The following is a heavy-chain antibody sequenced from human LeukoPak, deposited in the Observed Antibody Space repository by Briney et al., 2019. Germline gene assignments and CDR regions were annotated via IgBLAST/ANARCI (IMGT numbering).Heavy chain of an antibody. J-gene: IGHJ4*02. CDR2: IYYSGST. CDR1: GGSISSSSYY. CDR3: ARVVVDIAARPFDY. Sequence: PSETLSLTCTVSGGSISSSSYYWGWIRQPPGKGLEWIGSIYYSGSTYYNPSLKSRVTISVDTSKNQFSLRLSSVTAADTAVYYCARVVVDIAARPFDYWGQGTLVTVSS. D-gene: IGHD6-6*01. V-gene: IGHV4-39*07.